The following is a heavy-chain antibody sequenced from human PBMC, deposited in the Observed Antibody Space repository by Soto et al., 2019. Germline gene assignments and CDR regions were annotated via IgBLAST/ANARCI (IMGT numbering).Heavy chain of an antibody. D-gene: IGHD6-6*01. V-gene: IGHV4-39*01. CDR3: ARQFYSSSSYYFDY. Sequence: QLQLQESGPGLVKPSETLSLTCTVSGGSISSSSYYWGWIRQPPGKGLEWIGSIYYSGSTYYNPSLKSRGTISVDTSKNQFSLKLSSVTAADTAVYYCARQFYSSSSYYFDYWGQGTLVTVSS. CDR2: IYYSGST. J-gene: IGHJ4*02. CDR1: GGSISSSSYY.